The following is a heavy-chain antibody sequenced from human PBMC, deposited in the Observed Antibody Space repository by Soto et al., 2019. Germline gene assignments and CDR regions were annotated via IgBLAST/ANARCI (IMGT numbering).Heavy chain of an antibody. CDR1: GYIFTTYS. V-gene: IGHV1-18*01. D-gene: IGHD3-10*01. CDR3: AREAFGVQASWFDP. CDR2: VSASNGKT. Sequence: QIQLVQSGSEVRMPGASVKVSCKASGYIFTTYSITWVRQAPGQGLEWMEWVSASNGKTNYAQKFEDRVTMTTDTSTTTAYMELRSLRSDDTAVYYCAREAFGVQASWFDPWGQGTLVTVSS. J-gene: IGHJ5*02.